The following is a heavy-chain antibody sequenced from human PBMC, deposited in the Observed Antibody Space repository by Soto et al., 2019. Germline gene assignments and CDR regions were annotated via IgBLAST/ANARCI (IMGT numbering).Heavy chain of an antibody. V-gene: IGHV3-30*18. Sequence: QVQLVESGGGVVQPGRSLRLSCAASGFTFSSYGMHWVRQAPGKGLEWVAVISYDGSNKYYADSVKGRFTISRDNSKNTLYLQMNSLRAEDTAVYYCAKTYSSGWWVFDYWGQGTLVTVSS. D-gene: IGHD6-19*01. J-gene: IGHJ4*02. CDR1: GFTFSSYG. CDR2: ISYDGSNK. CDR3: AKTYSSGWWVFDY.